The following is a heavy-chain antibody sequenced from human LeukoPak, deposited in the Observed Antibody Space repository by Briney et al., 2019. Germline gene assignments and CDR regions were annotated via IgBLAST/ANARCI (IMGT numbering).Heavy chain of an antibody. D-gene: IGHD3-22*01. CDR3: ARDRNNYDTTGSLGYGLDV. CDR1: GFTFSTYS. V-gene: IGHV3-21*01. J-gene: IGHJ6*02. CDR2: ISSGSGYI. Sequence: KAGGSLRLSCAASGFTFSTYSMNWVRQAPGKGLEWASSISSGSGYIDYEDSVKGRFTISRDNPRNSLHLQMNSLRADDTAVYYCARDRNNYDTTGSLGYGLDVWGQGTTVTVSS.